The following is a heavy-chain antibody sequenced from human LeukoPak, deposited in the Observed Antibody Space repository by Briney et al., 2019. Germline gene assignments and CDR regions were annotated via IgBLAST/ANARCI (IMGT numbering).Heavy chain of an antibody. D-gene: IGHD3-10*01. J-gene: IGHJ4*02. V-gene: IGHV3-7*01. CDR3: ARDPSGMVRGVESYYFDY. CDR1: GFTFSSYW. Sequence: PGGSLRLSCAASGFTFSSYWMSWVRQAPGKGLEWVANIKQDGSEKYYVDSVKGRFTISRDNAKNSLYLQMNSLRAEDTAVYYCARDPSGMVRGVESYYFDYWGQGTLVTVSS. CDR2: IKQDGSEK.